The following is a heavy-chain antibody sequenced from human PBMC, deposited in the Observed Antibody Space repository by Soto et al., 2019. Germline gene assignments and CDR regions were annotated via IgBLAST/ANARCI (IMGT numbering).Heavy chain of an antibody. Sequence: PSETLSLTCTVSGGSVSSGSHYWSWIRQPPGKGMEWIGCVYYSGSTNYKPSLKSRVTISADTSKNQFSLKLNSVTAADTAVYYCAGGDTYYDILTGYFLYDMDVWGQGTTVTVSS. J-gene: IGHJ6*02. V-gene: IGHV4-61*01. CDR1: GGSVSSGSHY. CDR3: AGGDTYYDILTGYFLYDMDV. CDR2: VYYSGST. D-gene: IGHD3-9*01.